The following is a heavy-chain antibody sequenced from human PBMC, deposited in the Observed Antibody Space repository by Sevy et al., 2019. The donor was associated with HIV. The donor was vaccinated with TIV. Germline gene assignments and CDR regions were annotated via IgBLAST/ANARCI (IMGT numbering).Heavy chain of an antibody. D-gene: IGHD1-1*01. CDR3: ALERLSSDVAEYFQN. Sequence: GGSLRLSCAASGFTFSSSWMSWARQAPGKGLEWVATIKEDGSEKYYVDSVKGRFTISRDNFQNSLFLQMDSLRPEDTAVYYCALERLSSDVAEYFQNWGQGTLVTVSS. J-gene: IGHJ1*01. V-gene: IGHV3-7*01. CDR2: IKEDGSEK. CDR1: GFTFSSSW.